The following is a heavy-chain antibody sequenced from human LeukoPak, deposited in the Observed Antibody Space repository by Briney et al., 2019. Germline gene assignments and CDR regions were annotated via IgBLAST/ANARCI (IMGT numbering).Heavy chain of an antibody. CDR2: IYYSGST. CDR1: GGSISSDGYY. J-gene: IGHJ4*02. V-gene: IGHV4-61*08. CDR3: ARVDYYGSGSLDY. D-gene: IGHD3-10*01. Sequence: SETLSLTCTVSGGSISSDGYYWSWIRQPPGKGLEWIGYIYYSGSTNYNPSLKSRVTISVDTSKNQFSLKLSSVTAADTAVYYCARVDYYGSGSLDYWGQGTLVTVSS.